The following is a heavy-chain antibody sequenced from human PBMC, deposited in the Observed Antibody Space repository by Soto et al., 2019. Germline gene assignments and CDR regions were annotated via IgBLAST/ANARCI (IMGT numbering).Heavy chain of an antibody. J-gene: IGHJ5*02. D-gene: IGHD6-13*01. CDR1: GGSISSSSYY. Sequence: SETLSLTCTVSGGSISSSSYYWGWIRQPPGKGLEWIGSIYYSGSTYYNPSLKSRVTISVDTSKNQFSLKLSSVTAADTAVYYCARPSPGSSILFGWFDPWGQGTLVTVSS. CDR2: IYYSGST. CDR3: ARPSPGSSILFGWFDP. V-gene: IGHV4-39*01.